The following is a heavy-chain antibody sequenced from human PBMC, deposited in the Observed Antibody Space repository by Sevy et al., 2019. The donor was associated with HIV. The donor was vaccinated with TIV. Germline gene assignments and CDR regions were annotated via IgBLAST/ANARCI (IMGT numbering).Heavy chain of an antibody. V-gene: IGHV3-23*01. Sequence: GGYLRLSCAASGFTFSSYAMSWVRQAPGKGLEWVSAISGSGGSTYYADSVKGRFTISRDNSKNTLYLQMNSLRAEDTAVYYCAKASRNYYDSSGYYPFDYWGQGTLVTVSS. CDR1: GFTFSSYA. J-gene: IGHJ4*02. D-gene: IGHD3-22*01. CDR3: AKASRNYYDSSGYYPFDY. CDR2: ISGSGGST.